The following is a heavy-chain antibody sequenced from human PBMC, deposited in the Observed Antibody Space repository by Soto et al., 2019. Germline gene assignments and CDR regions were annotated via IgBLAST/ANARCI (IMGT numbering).Heavy chain of an antibody. Sequence: EVQLVESGGGLVQPGRSLRLSCAASGFTFDDYAMHWVRQAPGKGLEWVSGISWNSGSIGYADSVKGRFTISRDNAKNSRYLQMNSLRAEDTALYYCAKDMGYQLLLPDYWGQGTLVTVSS. D-gene: IGHD2-2*01. CDR3: AKDMGYQLLLPDY. V-gene: IGHV3-9*01. CDR2: ISWNSGSI. J-gene: IGHJ4*02. CDR1: GFTFDDYA.